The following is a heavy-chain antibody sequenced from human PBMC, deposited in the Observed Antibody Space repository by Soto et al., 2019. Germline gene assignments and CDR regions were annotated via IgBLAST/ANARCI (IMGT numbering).Heavy chain of an antibody. J-gene: IGHJ4*02. CDR2: IYHSGNT. Sequence: QVQLQESGPGLVKPSGTLSLTCALSGASIITDNWWSWVRQPPGKDMEWIGEIYHSGNTNFNPSVKSQVTISVVTSKYQFSLAVSSVTAADTVIYYCARASASSKLRGVVINWGQGTLVTVSS. CDR3: ARASASSKLRGVVIN. CDR1: GASIITDNW. D-gene: IGHD3-10*01. V-gene: IGHV4-4*02.